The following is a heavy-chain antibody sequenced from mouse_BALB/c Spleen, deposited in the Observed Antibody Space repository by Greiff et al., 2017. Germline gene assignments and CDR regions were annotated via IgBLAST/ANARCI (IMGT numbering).Heavy chain of an antibody. CDR3: ARHGLYAMDY. CDR2: ISSGSSTI. J-gene: IGHJ4*01. V-gene: IGHV5-17*02. Sequence: EVNVVESGGGLVQPGGSRKLSCAASGFTFSSFGMHWVRQAPEKGLEWVAYISSGSSTIYYADTVKGRFTISRDNPKNTLFLQMTSLRSEDTAMYYCARHGLYAMDYWGQGTSVTVSS. CDR1: GFTFSSFG.